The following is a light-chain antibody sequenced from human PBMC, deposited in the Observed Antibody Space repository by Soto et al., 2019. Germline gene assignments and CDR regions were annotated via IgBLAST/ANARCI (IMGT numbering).Light chain of an antibody. CDR3: GADHGSGSNFVLV. CDR2: VGTGGIVG. Sequence: QSELTQPPSASASLGASVTLTCTLSSGYSRYTVDWYQQRPGKGPRFVMRVGTGGIVGSKGDGIPDRFSVLGSGLNRYLTIKNIQEEDESDYHCGADHGSGSNFVLVFGGGTKVTVL. V-gene: IGLV9-49*01. J-gene: IGLJ2*01. CDR1: SGYSRYT.